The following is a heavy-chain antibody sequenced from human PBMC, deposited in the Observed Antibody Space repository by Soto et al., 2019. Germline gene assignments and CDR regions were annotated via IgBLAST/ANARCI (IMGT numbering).Heavy chain of an antibody. CDR3: ASSGGSSWYRDYYYYYYMDV. V-gene: IGHV3-21*01. CDR2: ISSSSSYI. CDR1: GFTFSSYS. Sequence: GGSLRLSCAASGFTFSSYSMNWVRQAPGKGLEWVSSISSSSSYIYYADSVKGRFTISRDNAKNSLYLQMNSLRAEDTAVYYCASSGGSSWYRDYYYYYYMDVWGKGTTVTVS. D-gene: IGHD6-13*01. J-gene: IGHJ6*03.